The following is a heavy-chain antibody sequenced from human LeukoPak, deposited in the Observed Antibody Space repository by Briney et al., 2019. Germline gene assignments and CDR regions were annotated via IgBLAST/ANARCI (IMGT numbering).Heavy chain of an antibody. CDR2: MNPNSGNT. CDR3: ARGRVAVAEFYY. CDR1: GYTFTSYD. V-gene: IGHV1-8*01. D-gene: IGHD6-19*01. Sequence: ASVKVSCKASGYTFTSYDINWVRQATGQGLEWMGWMNPNSGNTGYAQKFQGRVTMTRNTSISTAYMELSSLRSEDTAVYYCARGRVAVAEFYYWGQGTPVTVSS. J-gene: IGHJ4*02.